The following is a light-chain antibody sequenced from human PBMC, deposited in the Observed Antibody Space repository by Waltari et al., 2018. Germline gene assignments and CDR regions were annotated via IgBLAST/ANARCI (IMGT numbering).Light chain of an antibody. V-gene: IGKV1-5*01. CDR2: DAS. J-gene: IGKJ1*01. CDR3: QQYKSYSRT. CDR1: QSISSW. Sequence: DIQMTQSPSTLSASVGDRVTITCRGSQSISSWLAWYQPKPGKAPKLLIYDASSLESGVPSRFSGSGSGTEFTLTISSLQPDDFATYYCQQYKSYSRTFGQGTKVEIK.